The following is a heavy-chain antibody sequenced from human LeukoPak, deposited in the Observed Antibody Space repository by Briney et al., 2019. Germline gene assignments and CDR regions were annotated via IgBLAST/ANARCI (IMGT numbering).Heavy chain of an antibody. V-gene: IGHV4-34*01. Sequence: PSETLSLTCAVSGVSFDDYYWSWVRQTPGKGLEWIGEINHSGYTNDSPSLKSRVTISVDTSKNQFSLKLSSATAADTAVYYCARHSHDYSNQPFDYWGQGTLVTVSS. J-gene: IGHJ4*02. CDR2: INHSGYT. CDR3: ARHSHDYSNQPFDY. CDR1: GVSFDDYY. D-gene: IGHD4-11*01.